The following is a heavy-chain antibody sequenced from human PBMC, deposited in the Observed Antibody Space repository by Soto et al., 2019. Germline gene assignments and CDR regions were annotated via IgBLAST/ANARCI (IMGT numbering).Heavy chain of an antibody. CDR1: GGSVSSSSCY. CDR2: IYYSGST. V-gene: IGHV4-61*05. D-gene: IGHD3-22*01. CDR3: ARLGGYYQAFDQ. Sequence: SETLSLTCTVSGGSVSSSSCYWGWFRQPPGKGLEWVGYIYYSGSTTYSPSLKSRVTISVDTSKNQFSLKLDSVTAADTAVYYCARLGGYYQAFDQWGQGSLVTVSS. J-gene: IGHJ4*02.